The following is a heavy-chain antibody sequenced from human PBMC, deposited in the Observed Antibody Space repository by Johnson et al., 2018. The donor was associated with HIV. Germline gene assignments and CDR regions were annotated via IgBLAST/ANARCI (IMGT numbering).Heavy chain of an antibody. Sequence: QVQLVESGGGVVQPGRSLRLSCAASGFTFSSYAMHWVRQAPGKGLEWVAVISYDGSNKYYADSVKGRFTISRDNSKNTLYLQMNSLRAEDTAVYYCARDQIRGPHDAFDIWGQGTMVTVSS. V-gene: IGHV3-30*04. CDR2: ISYDGSNK. CDR3: ARDQIRGPHDAFDI. D-gene: IGHD3-3*02. J-gene: IGHJ3*02. CDR1: GFTFSSYA.